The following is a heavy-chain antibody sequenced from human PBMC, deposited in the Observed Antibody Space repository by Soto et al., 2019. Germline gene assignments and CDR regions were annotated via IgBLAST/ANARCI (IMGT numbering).Heavy chain of an antibody. CDR3: LRSGYSWLDYDNGMDV. D-gene: IGHD5-12*01. J-gene: IGHJ6*04. CDR2: ISGFNDNT. CDR1: GYPFSEHG. Sequence: QVHLVQSGPEVNKPGASVKISCEASGYPFSEHGITWVRQAPGQGLEWMGWISGFNDNTNYAQKFQGRVTMTRDTSRSTASMELKSLTSEDTALYYCLRSGYSWLDYDNGMDVWGEGTTVIVSP. V-gene: IGHV1-18*01.